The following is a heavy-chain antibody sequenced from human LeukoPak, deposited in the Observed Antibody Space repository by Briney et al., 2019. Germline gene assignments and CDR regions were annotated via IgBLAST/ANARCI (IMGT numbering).Heavy chain of an antibody. V-gene: IGHV3-21*01. D-gene: IGHD2-15*01. J-gene: IGHJ5*02. Sequence: PGGSLRLSCVASGFTFSSYSMNWVRQAPGKGLEWVSSISTSSSYIYYADSLKGRFTISRDNARNSLYLQMISLRAEDTAVYYCARGSVVVAAADNWFDPWGQGTLVTVSS. CDR3: ARGSVVVAAADNWFDP. CDR2: ISTSSSYI. CDR1: GFTFSSYS.